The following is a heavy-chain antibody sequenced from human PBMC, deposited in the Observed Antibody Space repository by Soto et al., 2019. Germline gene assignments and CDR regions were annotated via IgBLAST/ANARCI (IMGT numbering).Heavy chain of an antibody. J-gene: IGHJ4*01. CDR1: GGSISSGGYS. Sequence: SETLSLTCAVSGGSISSGGYSWSWIRQPPGKGLEWIGYIYHSGSTYYNPSLKSRVTISVDRSKNQFSLKLSSVTAADTAIYYCARQEGYSSIWYQFDYWGHGTLVTSPQ. V-gene: IGHV4-30-2*01. D-gene: IGHD6-13*01. CDR3: ARQEGYSSIWYQFDY. CDR2: IYHSGST.